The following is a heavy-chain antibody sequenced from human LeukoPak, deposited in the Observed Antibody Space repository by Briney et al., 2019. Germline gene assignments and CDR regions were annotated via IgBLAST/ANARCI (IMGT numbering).Heavy chain of an antibody. CDR2: INPNSGGT. CDR1: GYTFTGYY. CDR3: APLCSTSCSLFP. J-gene: IGHJ5*02. D-gene: IGHD2-2*01. V-gene: IGHV1-2*06. Sequence: GASVKVSCKASGYTFTGYYMHWVRQAPGQGLEWMGRINPNSGGTNYAQKFQGRVTMTRDTSISTAYMELSRLRSDDTAVYYSAPLCSTSCSLFPWGQGTLVTVSS.